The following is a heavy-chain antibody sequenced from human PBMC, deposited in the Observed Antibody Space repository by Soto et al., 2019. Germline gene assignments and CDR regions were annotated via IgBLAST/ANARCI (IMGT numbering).Heavy chain of an antibody. J-gene: IGHJ6*02. V-gene: IGHV3-23*01. CDR2: MRGSGGRR. CDR1: AFPFRSYP. Sequence: PGGSLSPSGATPAFPFRSYPISWARQAPGKGLEWVYAMRGSGGRRYYAVSVKGRFTSSRDNSKNTLYLQMNSLRAEDTAVYYCAKEGIAYYYGMDVWGQGTTVTDSS. CDR3: AKEGIAYYYGMDV. D-gene: IGHD6-13*01.